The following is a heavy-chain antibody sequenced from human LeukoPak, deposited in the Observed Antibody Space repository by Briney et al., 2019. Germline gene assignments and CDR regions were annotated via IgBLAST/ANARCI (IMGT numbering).Heavy chain of an antibody. D-gene: IGHD7-27*01. Sequence: PSETLSLTCAVYGGSFSGYYWSWIRQPPGKGLEWIGYNGNSNYNPSLKSRVTISLDTSKNQFSLKLTSVTAADTAIYYCARDHWGSLDYWGQGALVTVSS. J-gene: IGHJ4*02. CDR2: NGNS. V-gene: IGHV4-34*01. CDR1: GGSFSGYY. CDR3: ARDHWGSLDY.